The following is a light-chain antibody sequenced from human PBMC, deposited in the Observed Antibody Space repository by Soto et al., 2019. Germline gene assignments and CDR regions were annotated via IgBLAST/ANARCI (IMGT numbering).Light chain of an antibody. CDR1: SSDFGAYNY. V-gene: IGLV2-8*01. J-gene: IGLJ2*01. Sequence: QSVLTQPPSASGSPGQSVTISCTGTSSDFGAYNYVSWYQHHPGKAPKLLIYEVNKRPSAVPDRFSGSKSGNTASLTVSGLQAEDEADYYCQSYDSSLSVVFGGGTKVTVL. CDR3: QSYDSSLSVV. CDR2: EVN.